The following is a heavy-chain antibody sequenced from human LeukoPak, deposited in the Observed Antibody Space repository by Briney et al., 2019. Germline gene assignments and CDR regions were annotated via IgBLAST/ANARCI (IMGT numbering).Heavy chain of an antibody. CDR1: GYTFTGYY. CDR3: ARDLTLRVVVPAY. J-gene: IGHJ4*02. CDR2: INPNGGGT. D-gene: IGHD2-2*01. V-gene: IGHV1-2*02. Sequence: ASVKVSCKASGYTFTGYYMHWVRQAPGQGPEWMGWINPNGGGTNYAQKFQGRVTMTRDTSISTAYMELSRLRSDDTAVYYCARDLTLRVVVPAYWGQGTLVTVSS.